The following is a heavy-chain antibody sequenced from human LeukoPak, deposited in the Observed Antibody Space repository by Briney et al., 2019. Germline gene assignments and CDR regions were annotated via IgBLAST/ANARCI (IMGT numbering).Heavy chain of an antibody. Sequence: GGSLRLSCAASGFTFSSYSMNWVRPAPGKGLAWVSSISSSSSYIYYADSVKGRFTISRDNAKNSLYLQMNSLRAEDTAVYYCARARVGLGYCSGGSCYGEAYWGQGTLVTVSS. D-gene: IGHD2-15*01. CDR3: ARARVGLGYCSGGSCYGEAY. J-gene: IGHJ4*02. CDR1: GFTFSSYS. CDR2: ISSSSSYI. V-gene: IGHV3-21*01.